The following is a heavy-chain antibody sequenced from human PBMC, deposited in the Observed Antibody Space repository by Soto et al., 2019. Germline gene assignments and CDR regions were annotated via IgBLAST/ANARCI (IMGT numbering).Heavy chain of an antibody. CDR2: IYYSGST. V-gene: IGHV4-31*03. J-gene: IGHJ6*02. CDR1: GGSISSGGYY. Sequence: QVQLQESGPGLVKPSQTLSLTCTVSGGSISSGGYYWSWISQHPGKGLEWSGYIYYSGSTYYNPYIKIRVTISVDTSKNHFSLKLSSVTAADTAVYYCARRMVRGVNYYGMAVWGQGTTVTVSS. D-gene: IGHD3-10*01. CDR3: ARRMVRGVNYYGMAV.